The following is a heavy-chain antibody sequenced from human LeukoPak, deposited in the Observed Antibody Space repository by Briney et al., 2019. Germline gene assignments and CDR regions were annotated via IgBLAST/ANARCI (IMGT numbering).Heavy chain of an antibody. Sequence: SETLSLTCTVSGGSISSSFYYWVWIRQPPGKGLQWIGSIYYSGSTYYNPSLKSRVTISVDTSKSQFSLKLSSVTAADTAVYYCARHRASDRAFDIWGQGTMVTVSS. D-gene: IGHD5-24*01. CDR1: GGSISSSFYY. CDR2: IYYSGST. CDR3: ARHRASDRAFDI. J-gene: IGHJ3*02. V-gene: IGHV4-39*01.